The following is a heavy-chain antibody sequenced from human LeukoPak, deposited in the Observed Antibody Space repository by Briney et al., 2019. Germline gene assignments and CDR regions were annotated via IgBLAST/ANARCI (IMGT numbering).Heavy chain of an antibody. CDR2: ISSSGSTI. Sequence: GGSLRLSCAASGFTLSDYYMSWIRQAPGKGLEWVSYISSSGSTIYYADSVKGRFTISRDNSKNTLYLQMNSLRAEDTAVYYCARDRNYYGSGPRNAFDIWGQGTMVTVSS. V-gene: IGHV3-11*04. CDR1: GFTLSDYY. CDR3: ARDRNYYGSGPRNAFDI. J-gene: IGHJ3*02. D-gene: IGHD3-10*01.